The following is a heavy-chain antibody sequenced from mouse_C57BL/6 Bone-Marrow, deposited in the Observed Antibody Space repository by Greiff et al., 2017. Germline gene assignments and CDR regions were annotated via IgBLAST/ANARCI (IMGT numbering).Heavy chain of an antibody. V-gene: IGHV1-76*01. CDR1: GYTFTDYY. CDR2: IYPGSGNT. J-gene: IGHJ2*01. CDR3: SRRRCFDY. Sequence: QVQLKQSGAELVRPGASVKLSCKASGYTFTDYYINWVKQRPGQGLEWIASIYPGSGNTYYNEKFKGKATLTAEKSSSTAYMQLSSLTSEDAAVYFCSRRRCFDYWGQGTTLTVSA.